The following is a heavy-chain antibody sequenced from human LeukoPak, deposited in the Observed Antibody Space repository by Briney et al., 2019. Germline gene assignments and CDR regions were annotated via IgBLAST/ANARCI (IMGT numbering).Heavy chain of an antibody. D-gene: IGHD6-19*01. J-gene: IGHJ4*02. CDR2: IGTSSTTI. V-gene: IGHV3-48*01. CDR1: GFTFSSYT. Sequence: SGGSLRLSCAASGFTFSSYTMNWVRQPPGKGLEWVSNIGTSSTTIYYADSVKGRFTISRDNSKNTLYLQMNSLRAEDTAVYYCARDPEEYSSGWYGPPYXGQGTLXTVSS. CDR3: ARDPEEYSSGWYGPPY.